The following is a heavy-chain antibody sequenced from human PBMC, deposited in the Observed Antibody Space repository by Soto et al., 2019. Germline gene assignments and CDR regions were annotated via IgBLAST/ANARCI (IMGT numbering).Heavy chain of an antibody. CDR1: GFIFSSYA. V-gene: IGHV3-23*01. D-gene: IGHD6-19*01. Sequence: GSLRLSCAASGFIFSSYAMTWVRQATGKGLEWVSGISGSGGTTYYADSVKGRFTISRDNSKNTLYLQMNSLRAEDSAIYYCAKRFAYSSGLDGFDIWGQGTMVTVSS. CDR2: ISGSGGTT. CDR3: AKRFAYSSGLDGFDI. J-gene: IGHJ3*02.